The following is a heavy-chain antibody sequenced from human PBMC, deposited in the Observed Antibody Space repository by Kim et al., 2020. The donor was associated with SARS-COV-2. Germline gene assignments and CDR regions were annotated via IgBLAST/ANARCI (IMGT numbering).Heavy chain of an antibody. D-gene: IGHD1-26*01. CDR1: GFTFSSYA. Sequence: GGSLRLSCAASGFTFSSYAMHWVRQAPGKGLEWVAVISYDGSNKYYADSVKGRFTISRDNSKNTLYLQMNSLRAEDTAVYYCARLEGWELPRYYYYYYGMDVWGQGTTVTVSS. V-gene: IGHV3-30*04. J-gene: IGHJ6*02. CDR2: ISYDGSNK. CDR3: ARLEGWELPRYYYYYYGMDV.